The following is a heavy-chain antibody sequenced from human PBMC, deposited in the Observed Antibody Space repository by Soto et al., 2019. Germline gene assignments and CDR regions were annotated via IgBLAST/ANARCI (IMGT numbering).Heavy chain of an antibody. CDR3: ARDPNWGSGSYAWFDP. CDR1: GDRFASYG. V-gene: IGHV1-18*01. CDR2: ISAYNGNT. D-gene: IGHD3-10*01. Sequence: GXSVNVSYDARGDRFASYGRRWVRHTPRQGLEWRAWISAYNGNTNKAQKLQGRVTMTTDTSTSTAYMELRSLRSDHTAVYYCARDPNWGSGSYAWFDPWGQGTLVTVSS. J-gene: IGHJ5*02.